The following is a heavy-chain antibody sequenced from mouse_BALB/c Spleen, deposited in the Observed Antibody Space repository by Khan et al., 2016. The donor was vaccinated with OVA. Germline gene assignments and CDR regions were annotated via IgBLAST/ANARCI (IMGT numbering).Heavy chain of an antibody. CDR3: ARSFYYFYAYSLDY. CDR1: DFSIASEYA. Sequence: EVQLVESGPGLVKPSQSLSLTCTVTDFSIASEYAWNWIRQFPGNKLEWMGYISYSGSTSYNPYLKSRISITRDTSKNQFFLRFNSVTTEDTATYFCARSFYYFYAYSLDYWGQGTSVTVSS. J-gene: IGHJ4*01. V-gene: IGHV3-2*02. CDR2: ISYSGST. D-gene: IGHD2-2*01.